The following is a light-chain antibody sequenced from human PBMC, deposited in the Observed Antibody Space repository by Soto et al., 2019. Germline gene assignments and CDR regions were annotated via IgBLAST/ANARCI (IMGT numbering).Light chain of an antibody. CDR3: QQYGSSPLIT. Sequence: ENVLTQSPGTLSLSPGERATLSCRASQSVSSSYLAWYQQKPGQAPRLLIYGASSRATDIPDRFSGSGSGTDFTLTISRLEPEDFAVYYCQQYGSSPLITFGQGTRLEIK. J-gene: IGKJ5*01. V-gene: IGKV3-20*01. CDR2: GAS. CDR1: QSVSSSY.